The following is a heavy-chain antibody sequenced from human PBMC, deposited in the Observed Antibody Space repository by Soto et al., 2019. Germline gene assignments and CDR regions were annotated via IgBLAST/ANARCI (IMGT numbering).Heavy chain of an antibody. CDR2: IIPIFGTA. J-gene: IGHJ6*02. D-gene: IGHD3-10*01. CDR3: ARDGSITMVRGVNYYYYGMDV. Sequence: RASVKVSCKASGGTFSSYAISWVRQAPGQGLEWMGGIIPIFGTANYAQKFQGRVTITADESTSTAYMELSSLRSEDTAVYYCARDGSITMVRGVNYYYYGMDVWGQGTTVTVSS. CDR1: GGTFSSYA. V-gene: IGHV1-69*13.